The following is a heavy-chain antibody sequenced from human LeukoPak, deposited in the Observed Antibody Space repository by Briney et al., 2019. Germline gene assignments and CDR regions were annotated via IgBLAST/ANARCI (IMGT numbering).Heavy chain of an antibody. CDR2: IYSGGST. D-gene: IGHD4-17*01. CDR3: ARLATVTSDGY. Sequence: GGSLRLSCAASGFTFNGSAMHWVRQASGKGLEWVSVIYSGGSTYYADSVKGRFTISRDNSKNTLYLQMDSLRAEDTAVYYCARLATVTSDGYWGQGTLVTVSS. V-gene: IGHV3-53*01. CDR1: GFTFNGSA. J-gene: IGHJ4*02.